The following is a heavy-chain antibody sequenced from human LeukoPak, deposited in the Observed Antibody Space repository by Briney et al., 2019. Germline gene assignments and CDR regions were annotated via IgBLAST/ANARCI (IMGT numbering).Heavy chain of an antibody. D-gene: IGHD3-16*02. Sequence: SQTLSLTCTVSGGSISSGDYYWSWIRQPPGKGLEWIGYIYYSGSTYYNPSLKSRVTISVDTSKNQFSLKLSSVTAADTAVYYCARAYPLMITFGGVIDHFDYWGQGTLVTVSS. CDR3: ARAYPLMITFGGVIDHFDY. J-gene: IGHJ4*02. CDR1: GGSISSGDYY. CDR2: IYYSGST. V-gene: IGHV4-30-4*01.